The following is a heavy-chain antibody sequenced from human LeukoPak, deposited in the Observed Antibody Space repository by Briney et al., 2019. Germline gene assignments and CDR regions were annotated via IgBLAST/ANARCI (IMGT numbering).Heavy chain of an antibody. CDR1: GFTFNTYA. D-gene: IGHD2-2*01. CDR2: IFASGSNT. CDR3: AKATGSTNYFHGMDV. J-gene: IGHJ6*02. V-gene: IGHV3-23*01. Sequence: GGSLRLSCGASGFTFNTYAMNWARQAPGKGLEWVSGIFASGSNTYYAESVKGRFTISRDNSRSTLYLQMNSLRAEDTAIYYCAKATGSTNYFHGMDVWGHGTTVTVFS.